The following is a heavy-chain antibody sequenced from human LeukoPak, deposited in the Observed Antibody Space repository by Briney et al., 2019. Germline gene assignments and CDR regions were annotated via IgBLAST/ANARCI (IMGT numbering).Heavy chain of an antibody. J-gene: IGHJ5*02. V-gene: IGHV4-34*01. D-gene: IGHD3-10*01. CDR3: ARVYVTVVRGRWFDP. CDR1: GGSLSGYS. Sequence: SETLSLTCAVYGGSLSGYSWTWIRQPPGKGLEWIGEIDHSGSTNYNASLTSRVIISADTSQNQFSLKLTSVTVADTAMYYCARVYVTVVRGRWFDPWGQGTLVTVSS. CDR2: IDHSGST.